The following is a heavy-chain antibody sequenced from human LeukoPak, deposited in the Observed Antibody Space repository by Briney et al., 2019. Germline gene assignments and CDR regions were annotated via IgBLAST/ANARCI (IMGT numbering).Heavy chain of an antibody. Sequence: GGSLRLSCAASGFTFSDYYMSWIRQAPGKGLEWVSYISSSGGTIYYADSVKGRFTISRDNAKNSLYLQMNSLRAEDTAVYYCARSITPYYDYGDYDFFDYWGQGTLVTVSS. CDR3: ARSITPYYDYGDYDFFDY. V-gene: IGHV3-11*01. CDR2: ISSSGGTI. J-gene: IGHJ4*02. D-gene: IGHD4-17*01. CDR1: GFTFSDYY.